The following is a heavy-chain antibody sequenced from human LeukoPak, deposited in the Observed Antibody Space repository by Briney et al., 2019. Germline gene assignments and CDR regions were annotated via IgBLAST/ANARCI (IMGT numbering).Heavy chain of an antibody. CDR2: IKEDGSQK. J-gene: IGHJ1*01. CDR1: GFTFSVYW. Sequence: GGSLRLSCAASGFTFSVYWMSWIRQAPGKGLEWVAHIKEDGSQKYYSGSVKGRFTISRDNAQNSVYLQMSSLGADDSASYYGVGWASDNRWGQGTVVTVSA. D-gene: IGHD2/OR15-2a*01. V-gene: IGHV3-7*01. CDR3: VGWASDNR.